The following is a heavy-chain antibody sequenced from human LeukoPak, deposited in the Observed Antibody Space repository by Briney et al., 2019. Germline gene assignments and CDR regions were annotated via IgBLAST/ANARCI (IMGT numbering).Heavy chain of an antibody. D-gene: IGHD6-13*01. CDR2: ISYDGSNK. J-gene: IGHJ4*02. V-gene: IGHV3-30*03. Sequence: PGRSLRLSCAASGFTFSSYGMHWVRQAPGKGLEWVAVISYDGSNKYYADSVKGRFTISRDNAKNSLYLQMNSLRAEDTAVYYCARDTPGIAAGVDYWGQGTLVTVSS. CDR1: GFTFSSYG. CDR3: ARDTPGIAAGVDY.